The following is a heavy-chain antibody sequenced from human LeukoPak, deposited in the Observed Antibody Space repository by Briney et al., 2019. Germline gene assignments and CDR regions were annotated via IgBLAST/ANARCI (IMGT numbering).Heavy chain of an antibody. D-gene: IGHD2-15*01. CDR1: GGSISSYY. Sequence: SETLSLTCTVSGGSISSYYWSWIRQPAGKGLEWIGRIYTSGSTNYNPSLKSRVTMSVDTSKNQFSLRLSSVTAADTAVYYCARVSVVAATVWFDPWGQGTLVTVSS. CDR3: ARVSVVAATVWFDP. V-gene: IGHV4-4*07. CDR2: IYTSGST. J-gene: IGHJ5*02.